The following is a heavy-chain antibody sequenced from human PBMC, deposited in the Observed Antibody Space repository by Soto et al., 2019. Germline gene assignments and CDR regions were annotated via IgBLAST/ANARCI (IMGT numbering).Heavy chain of an antibody. CDR1: GFTFSSYG. CDR3: VKDGSSGWPYFYDMDV. J-gene: IGHJ6*02. V-gene: IGHV3-30*18. CDR2: ISYDGRNK. Sequence: GGSLRLYCAASGFTFSSYGMHWVRQAPGKGLEWVAVISYDGRNKYYADAVKGRFTISRDNSKNTLYLQMSSLRAEDTAVYYCVKDGSSGWPYFYDMDVWGQGTTVTVSS. D-gene: IGHD6-19*01.